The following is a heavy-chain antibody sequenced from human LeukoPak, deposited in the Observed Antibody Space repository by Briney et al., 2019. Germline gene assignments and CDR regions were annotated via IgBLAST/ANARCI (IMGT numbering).Heavy chain of an antibody. Sequence: PGGSLRLSCAASGFTFSSYWMSWVRQAPGKGLEWVSAISITGGRTYYADSVKGRFTISRDNSKNTLFLQMLSLRVEDTAVYYRGVADILQWSSDQGNWGQGTLVTVSS. CDR3: GVADILQWSSDQGN. D-gene: IGHD3-3*01. CDR2: ISITGGRT. V-gene: IGHV3-23*01. CDR1: GFTFSSYW. J-gene: IGHJ4*02.